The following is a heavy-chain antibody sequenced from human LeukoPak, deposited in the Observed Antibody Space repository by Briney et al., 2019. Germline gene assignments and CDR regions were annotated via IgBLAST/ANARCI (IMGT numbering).Heavy chain of an antibody. V-gene: IGHV3-23*01. CDR1: GFTISSSA. Sequence: GGSLRLSCAASGFTISSSAMSWVRQAAGKGLEWVSLILSGGTTYYADSVKGRFTISRHNSKNTLYLQMNSLRAADTAVYYCATSGSYGMDVWGQGTTVTDSS. J-gene: IGHJ6*02. CDR2: ILSGGTT. CDR3: ATSGSYGMDV. D-gene: IGHD3-10*01.